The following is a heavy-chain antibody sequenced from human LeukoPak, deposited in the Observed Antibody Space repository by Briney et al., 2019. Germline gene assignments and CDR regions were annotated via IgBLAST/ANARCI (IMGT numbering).Heavy chain of an antibody. V-gene: IGHV3-13*01. CDR2: IGTAGDT. D-gene: IGHD5-12*01. J-gene: IGHJ4*02. Sequence: GGSLRLSCAASGFTFSSYDMHWVRQATGKGLEWVSAIGTAGDTYYPGSVKGRFTISRENAKNSLYLQMNSLRAGDTAVYYCARGSGYNGYDPFDYWGQGTLVTVSS. CDR1: GFTFSSYD. CDR3: ARGSGYNGYDPFDY.